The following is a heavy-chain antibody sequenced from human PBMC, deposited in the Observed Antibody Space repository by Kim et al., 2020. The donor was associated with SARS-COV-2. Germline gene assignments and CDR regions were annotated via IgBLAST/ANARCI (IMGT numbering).Heavy chain of an antibody. D-gene: IGHD1-20*01. V-gene: IGHV1-69*01. J-gene: IGHJ5*02. Sequence: AQKFQGRVTITADESTSTAYMELSSLRSEDTAVYYCAREGITGTLNWFDPWGQGTLVTVSS. CDR3: AREGITGTLNWFDP.